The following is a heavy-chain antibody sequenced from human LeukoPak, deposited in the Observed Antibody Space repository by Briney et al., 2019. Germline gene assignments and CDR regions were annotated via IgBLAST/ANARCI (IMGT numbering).Heavy chain of an antibody. V-gene: IGHV4-59*01. Sequence: GSLRLSCEASGFTFSSYAMGWVRQPPGKGLEWIGYIYYSGTTNYNPSLKSRVTISVDTSKNQFSLKLSSVTATDTAVYYCARGRWQLDYWGQGTLVTVSS. J-gene: IGHJ4*02. CDR1: GFTFSSYA. CDR2: IYYSGTT. CDR3: ARGRWQLDY. D-gene: IGHD5-24*01.